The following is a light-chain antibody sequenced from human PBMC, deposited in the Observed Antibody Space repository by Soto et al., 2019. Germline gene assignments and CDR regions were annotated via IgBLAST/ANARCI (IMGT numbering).Light chain of an antibody. Sequence: QSALTQPRSVSGSPGQSVAISCTGTTSDIGGYNFVSWYQQHPGKAPKLMIYDVYKRPSGVPDRFSGSKSGNTASLTSSGLQAEDEAEYYGCSYGGSYTFVIFGGGTKLTVL. J-gene: IGLJ2*01. V-gene: IGLV2-11*01. CDR2: DVY. CDR3: CSYGGSYTFVI. CDR1: TSDIGGYNF.